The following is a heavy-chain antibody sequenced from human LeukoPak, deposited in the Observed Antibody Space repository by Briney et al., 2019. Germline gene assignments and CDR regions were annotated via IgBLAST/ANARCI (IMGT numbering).Heavy chain of an antibody. CDR3: ARDLGAQYYYYAMDV. V-gene: IGHV3-30-3*01. Sequence: GGSLRLSCAASGFTFSDYTMHWVRQAPGKGLEWVAIISYDGGNKNYADSVKGRFTISRDNSKNTVYLQMNSLRAEDTAVYYCARDLGAQYYYYAMDVWGQGTTVTVSS. CDR1: GFTFSDYT. CDR2: ISYDGGNK. J-gene: IGHJ6*02.